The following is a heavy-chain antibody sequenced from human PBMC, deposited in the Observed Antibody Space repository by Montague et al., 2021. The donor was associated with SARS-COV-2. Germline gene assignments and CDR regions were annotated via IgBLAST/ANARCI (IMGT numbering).Heavy chain of an antibody. V-gene: IGHV3-9*01. CDR1: GFTFDDYV. Sequence: SLRLSCAASGFTFDDYVMHWVRQAPGKGLEWVSGIGWRSGSIGYAASVKGRFTISRDNAKNSLYLQMNSLRAEDTALYHCAKGQKIQWLVFNSAPDWFDPWGQGTLVTVSS. D-gene: IGHD5-12*01. CDR2: IGWRSGSI. J-gene: IGHJ5*02. CDR3: AKGQKIQWLVFNSAPDWFDP.